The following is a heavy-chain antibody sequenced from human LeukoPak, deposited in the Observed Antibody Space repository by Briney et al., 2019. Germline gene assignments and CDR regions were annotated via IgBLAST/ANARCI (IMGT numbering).Heavy chain of an antibody. Sequence: GGSLRLSCAASGITFSTFAMTWVRQAPGRGLECVSVISGGGDRTYYAESVKGRFTISRDNSKNTLYLQMNSLRDEDTAVYYCARDGRPFDIWGQGTMVTVSS. V-gene: IGHV3-23*01. CDR1: GITFSTFA. J-gene: IGHJ3*02. CDR2: ISGGGDRT. CDR3: ARDGRPFDI.